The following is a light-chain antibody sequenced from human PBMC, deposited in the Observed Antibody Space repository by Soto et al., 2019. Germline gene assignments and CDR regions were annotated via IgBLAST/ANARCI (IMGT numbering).Light chain of an antibody. CDR2: AAS. CDR3: QKYNSAPHT. CDR1: QSVSSY. V-gene: IGKV1-39*01. Sequence: DIQMTQSPSSLSASVGDRVTITCRASQSVSSYLNWYQHKPGKAPKLLIYAASSLQSGVPSRFSGSGSGTDFTLTISSLQPEDFATYYCQKYNSAPHTFGQGTKLEIK. J-gene: IGKJ2*01.